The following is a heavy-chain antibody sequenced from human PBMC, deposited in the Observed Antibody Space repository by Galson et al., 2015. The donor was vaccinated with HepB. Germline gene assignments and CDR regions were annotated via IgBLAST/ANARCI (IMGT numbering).Heavy chain of an antibody. CDR1: GFTFSTYA. CDR3: AKEAGYSGSFFDY. D-gene: IGHD1-26*01. Sequence: SLRLSCAASGFTFSTYAMTWVRQAPGKGLEWVSLINGSGGSTYSADSVKGRFTIFRDNSKSTVSLQMYSLRAEDTAVYFCAKEAGYSGSFFDYWGQGTLVTVSS. CDR2: INGSGGST. V-gene: IGHV3-23*01. J-gene: IGHJ4*02.